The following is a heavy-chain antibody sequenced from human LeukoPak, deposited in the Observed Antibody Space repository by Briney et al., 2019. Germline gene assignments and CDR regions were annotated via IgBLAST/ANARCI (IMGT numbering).Heavy chain of an antibody. V-gene: IGHV3-30*03. D-gene: IGHD1-1*01. CDR1: GFTLSSYG. Sequence: PTGGSLRLSCAASGFTLSSYGMHWVRQAPGKGLEWVAVISYDGSNKYYEDSVKGRFTISRDNSKNTLYLQMNSLRADDTAVYYCARDLHTTGDYWGQGTLVTVSS. J-gene: IGHJ4*02. CDR3: ARDLHTTGDY. CDR2: ISYDGSNK.